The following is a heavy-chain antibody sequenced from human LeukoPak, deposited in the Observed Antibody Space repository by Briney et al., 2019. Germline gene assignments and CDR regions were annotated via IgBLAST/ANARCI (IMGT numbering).Heavy chain of an antibody. CDR2: INPKSGGT. D-gene: IGHD3-16*01. J-gene: IGHJ4*02. CDR1: GDSFTDYY. V-gene: IGHV1-2*02. Sequence: ASVKVSCKASGDSFTDYYMHWVRQAPGQELEWMGWINPKSGGTNYAQTFQGRVTMTRDTSIRTAYMELSRLRGDDTAVYYCARIAIGGGEWHFDSWGQGTLVTVSS. CDR3: ARIAIGGGEWHFDS.